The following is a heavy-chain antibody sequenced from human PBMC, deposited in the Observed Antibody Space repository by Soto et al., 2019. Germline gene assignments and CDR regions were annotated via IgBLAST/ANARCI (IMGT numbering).Heavy chain of an antibody. Sequence: QVQLVQSGAEVKKPRSSVKVSCKASGGTFSNDIITWVRQAPGQGLEWMGRIIPLLDIANYAQKFQGRVTITADKSTSTAYMELNSLRSEDTAVYYCVRDSPIGSTYSGYDGIDYWGQGTLVTVSS. J-gene: IGHJ4*02. V-gene: IGHV1-69*08. D-gene: IGHD5-12*01. CDR3: VRDSPIGSTYSGYDGIDY. CDR2: IIPLLDIA. CDR1: GGTFSNDI.